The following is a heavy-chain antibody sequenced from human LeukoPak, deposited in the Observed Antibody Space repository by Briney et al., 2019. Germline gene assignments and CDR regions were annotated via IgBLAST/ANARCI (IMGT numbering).Heavy chain of an antibody. CDR1: GTVPGFKYSDAW. CDR2: IKRGGTT. V-gene: IGHV3-15*01. J-gene: IGHJ6*02. Sequence: PGGSLRLSCTASGTVPGFKYSDAWMTWVRQAPGRGLEWIGRIKRGGTTDYPAPVNGRFSISRDDSKNTIYLQINSLKIEDTAVYYSKWERTAYYGLDVWGQGTTVTVSS. CDR3: KWERTAYYGLDV. D-gene: IGHD1-26*01.